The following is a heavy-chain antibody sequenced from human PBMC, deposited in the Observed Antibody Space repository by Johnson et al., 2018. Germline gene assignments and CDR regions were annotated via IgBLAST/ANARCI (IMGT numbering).Heavy chain of an antibody. V-gene: IGHV4-34*01. CDR3: ARGWYPWGY. CDR2: IDHSGST. D-gene: IGHD6-13*01. J-gene: IGHJ1*01. CDR1: GGSFSDYY. Sequence: QVQLQQWGAGLLKPSETLSLICAVSGGSFSDYYWSWIRQSPGKGLEWIGEIDHSGSTNHNPSLQSRVTISVDTSKNQCSLKLTSGPAADTAVYYCARGWYPWGYWGQGTLVTVAS.